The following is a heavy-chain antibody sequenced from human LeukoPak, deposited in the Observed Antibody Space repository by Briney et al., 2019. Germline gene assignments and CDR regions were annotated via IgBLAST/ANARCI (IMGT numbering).Heavy chain of an antibody. D-gene: IGHD3-22*01. CDR1: GFTVSSNY. V-gene: IGHV3-53*01. J-gene: IGHJ4*02. CDR3: ARLDSSGYYLDY. CDR2: IYSGGST. Sequence: GGSLRLSCAASGFTVSSNYMSWVRQAPGKGLERVSVIYSGGSTYYADSVKGRFTISRDNSKNTLYLQMNSLRAEDTAVYYCARLDSSGYYLDYWGQGTLVTVSS.